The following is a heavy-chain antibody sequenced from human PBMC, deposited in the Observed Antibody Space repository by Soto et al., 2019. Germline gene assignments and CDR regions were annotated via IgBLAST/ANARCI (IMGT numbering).Heavy chain of an antibody. J-gene: IGHJ4*02. CDR1: GFTFSNAW. CDR2: IKSKTDGGTT. Sequence: EVQLVESGGGLVQPGGSLRLSCAASGFTFSNAWMNWVRQAPGKGLAWVGRIKSKTDGGTTDYAAPVKGRFTISRDDSKNTLYLQMNSLKTEDTAVYYCTTEQPGAVGITETLYFDYWGQGTLVTVSS. CDR3: TTEQPGAVGITETLYFDY. V-gene: IGHV3-15*07. D-gene: IGHD1-20*01.